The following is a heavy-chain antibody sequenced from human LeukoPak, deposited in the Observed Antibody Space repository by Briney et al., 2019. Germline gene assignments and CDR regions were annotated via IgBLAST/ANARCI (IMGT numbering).Heavy chain of an antibody. CDR2: IYYSGST. D-gene: IGHD1-14*01. CDR3: ARDGGSLYYYGMDV. CDR1: GGSISSYY. J-gene: IGHJ6*02. V-gene: IGHV4-59*01. Sequence: KPWETLSLTCTVSGGSISSYYWSWIRQPPGKGLEWIGYIYYSGSTNYNPSLKSRVTISVDTSKNQFSLKLSSVTAADTAVYYCARDGGSLYYYGMDVWGQGTTVTVSS.